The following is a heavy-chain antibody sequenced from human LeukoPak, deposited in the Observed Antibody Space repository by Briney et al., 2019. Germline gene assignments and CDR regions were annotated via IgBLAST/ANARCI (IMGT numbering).Heavy chain of an antibody. CDR3: ARDGLIYCSSTSCPPLKCDY. Sequence: ASVKVSCKASGYTVTSYGISWVRQAPGQGLEWMGWISAYHGNTNYAQKLQGRVTMTPDTSTSTAYMELRSLRSDDTAVYYCARDGLIYCSSTSCPPLKCDYWGQGTLVTVSS. CDR1: GYTVTSYG. CDR2: ISAYHGNT. V-gene: IGHV1-18*04. D-gene: IGHD2-2*01. J-gene: IGHJ4*02.